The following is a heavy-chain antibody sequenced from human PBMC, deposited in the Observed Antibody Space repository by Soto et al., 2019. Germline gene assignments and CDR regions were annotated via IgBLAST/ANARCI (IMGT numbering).Heavy chain of an antibody. V-gene: IGHV3-30-3*02. D-gene: IGHD4-17*01. Sequence: QVQLVESGGGVVQPGRSLRLSCAASGFTFSSYAMHWVRQAPGKGLEWVAVISYDGSNKYYADSVKGRFTISRDNSKNTLYLQMNSLRAEDTAVYYCAEGTGDYHYWGQGTLVTVSS. CDR1: GFTFSSYA. CDR3: AEGTGDYHY. CDR2: ISYDGSNK. J-gene: IGHJ4*02.